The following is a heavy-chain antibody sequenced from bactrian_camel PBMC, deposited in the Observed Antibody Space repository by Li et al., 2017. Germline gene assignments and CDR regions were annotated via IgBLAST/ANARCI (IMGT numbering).Heavy chain of an antibody. CDR2: IAGVGRT. CDR1: EGIMDTYC. V-gene: IGHV3S53*01. Sequence: VQLVESGGGSVQAGGALRLSCVASEGIMDTYCMGWFRRLPGQEREGVAAIAGVGRTDYADSVKGRFTISRDGAKNIIELQMHSLKPEDTATYYCAADLVTDEPSLVEREYYYWGQGTQVTVS. J-gene: IGHJ4*01. CDR3: AADLVTDEPSLVEREYYY. D-gene: IGHD1*01.